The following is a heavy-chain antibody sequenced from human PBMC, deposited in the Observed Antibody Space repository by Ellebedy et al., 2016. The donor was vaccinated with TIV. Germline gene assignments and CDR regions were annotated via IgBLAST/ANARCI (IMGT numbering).Heavy chain of an antibody. CDR1: GFTFSSYS. CDR2: ITSSSSSL. J-gene: IGHJ6*03. Sequence: PGGSLRLSCAASGFTFSSYSMNWVRQAPGKGLEWLSYITSSSSSLYYADSVKGRFTISRANAKNSLSLQMDSLRAEDTAVYYCARAKNYYMDVWGKGTTVTVSS. V-gene: IGHV3-48*04. CDR3: ARAKNYYMDV.